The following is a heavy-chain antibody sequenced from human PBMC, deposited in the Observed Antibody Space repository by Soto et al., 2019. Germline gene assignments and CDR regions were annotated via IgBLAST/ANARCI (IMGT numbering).Heavy chain of an antibody. CDR1: GFTFSTNA. CDR2: ISGSGDRT. V-gene: IGHV3-23*01. CDR3: AKEGGTTGTTCFDY. D-gene: IGHD1-1*01. Sequence: GGSLRLSCAASGFTFSTNAMSWVRQAPGKGLEWVSAISGSGDRTYYADSVKGRFTISRDNSKNTLYLQMNSLRAEDTAVYYCAKEGGTTGTTCFDYWGQGTLVTVSS. J-gene: IGHJ4*02.